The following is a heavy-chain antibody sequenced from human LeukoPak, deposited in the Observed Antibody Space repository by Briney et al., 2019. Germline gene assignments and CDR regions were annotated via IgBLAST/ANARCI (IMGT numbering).Heavy chain of an antibody. CDR1: GGTMSGGNYY. CDR3: ARALGSSWYWVDP. J-gene: IGHJ5*02. D-gene: IGHD6-13*01. V-gene: IGHV4-30-4*01. CDR2: IHYGGST. Sequence: SSETLSLTCTVSGGTMSGGNYYWSWIRQSPGKGLEWIGYIHYGGSTYYNPSLKSRVTISVDRSKNQFSLKLASVTAADTAVYYCARALGSSWYWVDPWGRGTLITVSS.